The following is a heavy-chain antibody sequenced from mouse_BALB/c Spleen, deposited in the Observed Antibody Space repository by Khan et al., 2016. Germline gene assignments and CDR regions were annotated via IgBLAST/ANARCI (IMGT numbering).Heavy chain of an antibody. CDR2: IRLKSNNYAT. J-gene: IGHJ2*01. CDR3: TSGNYY. D-gene: IGHD2-1*01. CDR1: GFTFSNYW. Sequence: EVKLEVSGGGLVQPGGSMKLSCVASGFTFSNYWMNWVRQSPEKGLEWVAEIRLKSNNYATHYAESVKGRFTISRYDSKSSVYLQMNNLRAEDTGIYYCTSGNYYWGQGTTLTVSS. V-gene: IGHV6-6*02.